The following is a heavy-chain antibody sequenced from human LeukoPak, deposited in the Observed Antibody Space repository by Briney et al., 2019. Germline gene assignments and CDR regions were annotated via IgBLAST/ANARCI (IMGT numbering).Heavy chain of an antibody. V-gene: IGHV5-51*01. J-gene: IGHJ4*02. CDR1: GYSFTSYW. CDR2: IYPGDSDT. Sequence: GEFLKISCKGSGYSFTSYWIGWVRQMPGKGLEWMGIIYPGDSDTRYSPSFQGPVTISADKSISTAYLQWSSLKASDTAMYYCARQAEIAAAGTRYFDYWGQGTLVTVSS. CDR3: ARQAEIAAAGTRYFDY. D-gene: IGHD6-13*01.